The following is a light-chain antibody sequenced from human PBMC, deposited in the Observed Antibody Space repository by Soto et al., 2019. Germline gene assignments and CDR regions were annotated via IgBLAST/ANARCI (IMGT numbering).Light chain of an antibody. CDR2: WAS. CDR3: QQYYDVPVT. Sequence: VVTQAPDSLTVSLAERATINXXAFQXVLRSSNNKNHLAWYQQKPAQSPKXXISWASTRESGAPDRFSGSGAGTEFTLTISSLQAEDAAGYYCQQYYDVPVTFGQGTRLEIK. V-gene: IGKV4-1*01. J-gene: IGKJ5*01. CDR1: QXVLRSSNNKNH.